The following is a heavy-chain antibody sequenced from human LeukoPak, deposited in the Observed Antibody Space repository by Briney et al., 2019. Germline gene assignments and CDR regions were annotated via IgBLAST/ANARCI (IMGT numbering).Heavy chain of an antibody. CDR2: ISSSSSYI. J-gene: IGHJ5*02. Sequence: GGSLRLSCAASGFTFSSYSMNWVRQAPGKGLEWVSSISSSSSYIYYADSVKGRFTISRDNAKNSLYLQMNSLRAEDTAVYYCARAVTGAIFGVVIIRWFDPWGQGTLVTVSS. CDR3: ARAVTGAIFGVVIIRWFDP. D-gene: IGHD3-3*01. V-gene: IGHV3-21*01. CDR1: GFTFSSYS.